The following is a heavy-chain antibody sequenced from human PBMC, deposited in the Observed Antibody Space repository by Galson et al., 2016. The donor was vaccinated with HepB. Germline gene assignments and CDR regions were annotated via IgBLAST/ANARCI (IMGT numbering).Heavy chain of an antibody. J-gene: IGHJ5*02. CDR1: GFRLSNYY. V-gene: IGHV3-21*01. D-gene: IGHD6-13*01. CDR2: ISSSSKYI. CDR3: ARDRGIASGGWFDP. Sequence: SLRLSCAASGFRLSNYYMHWVRQAPGKGLEWVSSISSSSKYIYYADSVKGRFTISRANANNSLFLQMNSLRAEDTAVYFCARDRGIASGGWFDPWGQGTQVTVSS.